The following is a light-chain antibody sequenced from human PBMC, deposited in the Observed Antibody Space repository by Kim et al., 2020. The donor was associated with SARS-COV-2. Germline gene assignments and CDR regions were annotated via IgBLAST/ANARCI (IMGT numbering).Light chain of an antibody. J-gene: IGKJ1*01. V-gene: IGKV3-15*01. CDR2: GAA. Sequence: SPGERATLSCRASQSVSSNLAWYQQKPGQAPRPLIYGAATRATGIPARFSGSGSGTEFILTISSLQSEDFAVYYCQQYNNWSPWTFGQGTKVDIK. CDR1: QSVSSN. CDR3: QQYNNWSPWT.